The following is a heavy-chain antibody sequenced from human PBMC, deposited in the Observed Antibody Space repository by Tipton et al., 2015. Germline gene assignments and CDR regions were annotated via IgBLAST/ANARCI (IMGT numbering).Heavy chain of an antibody. CDR2: MNPNNGNT. D-gene: IGHD5-12*01. J-gene: IGHJ4*02. V-gene: IGHV1-8*01. CDR3: ATVGYAGYPKY. CDR1: GYTFTSYN. Sequence: QLVQSGAEVKKPGASVKVSCKTSGYTFTSYNINWVRQAPGQGLEWMGWMNPNNGNTASAQKFQDRITIDRNTSISAAYMELSSLRSEDTAVYYCATVGYAGYPKYWGQGTLVSVSS.